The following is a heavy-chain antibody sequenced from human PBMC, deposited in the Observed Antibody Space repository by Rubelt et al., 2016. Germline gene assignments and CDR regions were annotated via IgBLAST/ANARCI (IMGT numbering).Heavy chain of an antibody. D-gene: IGHD6-19*01. CDR3: ARATSSGWYGGWFDP. Sequence: QVQLQQWGAGLLKPSETLSLTCAVSGGSISSYYWSWIRQPPGKGLEWIGYIYYSGSTNYNPSLKSRVTISVDTSKNQFSLKPSSVTAADTAVYYCARATSSGWYGGWFDPWGQGTLVTVSS. V-gene: IGHV4-59*12. CDR1: GGSISSYY. J-gene: IGHJ5*02. CDR2: IYYSGST.